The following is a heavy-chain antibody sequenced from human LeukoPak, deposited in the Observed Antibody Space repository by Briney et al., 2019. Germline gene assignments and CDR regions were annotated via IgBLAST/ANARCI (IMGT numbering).Heavy chain of an antibody. Sequence: GGSLRLSCAASGFTVSSNYMSWVRQAPGKGLEWVAVIWYDGSNKYYADSVKGRFTISRDNSKNTLYLQMNSLRAEDTAVYYCAKALMGALDYWGQGTLVTVSS. CDR3: AKALMGALDY. CDR1: GFTVSSNY. J-gene: IGHJ4*02. V-gene: IGHV3-33*06. CDR2: IWYDGSNK. D-gene: IGHD1-26*01.